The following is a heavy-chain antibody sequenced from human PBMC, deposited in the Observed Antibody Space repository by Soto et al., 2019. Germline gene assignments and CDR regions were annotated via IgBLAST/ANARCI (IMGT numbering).Heavy chain of an antibody. J-gene: IGHJ5*02. D-gene: IGHD3-9*01. V-gene: IGHV1-69*06. CDR1: GGTFSSYA. Sequence: QVQLVQSGAEVKKPGSSVKVSCKASGGTFSSYAISWVRQAPRQGLEWMGGIIPIFGTANYAQKFQGRVTITADKSRSKDYMEPSSLRAEVTAVYYGAMMARAPDSGAQFRYFDRSWGEGPLVTVAS. CDR3: AMMARAPDSGAQFRYFDRS. CDR2: IIPIFGTA.